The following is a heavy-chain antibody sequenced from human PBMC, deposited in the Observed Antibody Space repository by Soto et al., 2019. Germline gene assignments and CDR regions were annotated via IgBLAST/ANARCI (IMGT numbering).Heavy chain of an antibody. CDR2: IHWNDDK. Sequence: SGPTLVNPTQTLTLTCSFSGFSLSAYGVRVIWFRQPPGETLEWLALIHWNDDKRYSPYLKSRLTITKDTSKIQVVLTLTNLDPLDTGTYLCAHNKDSSGFLTSWGQGILVTVSS. D-gene: IGHD3-22*01. V-gene: IGHV2-5*01. J-gene: IGHJ5*02. CDR1: GFSLSAYGVR. CDR3: AHNKDSSGFLTS.